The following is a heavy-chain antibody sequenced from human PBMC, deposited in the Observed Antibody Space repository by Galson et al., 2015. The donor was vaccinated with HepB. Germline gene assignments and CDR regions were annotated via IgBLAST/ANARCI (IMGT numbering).Heavy chain of an antibody. CDR2: ISGSGGST. V-gene: IGHV3-23*01. CDR3: AKDEIWGGNSYYFDY. Sequence: SLRLSCAASGFTFSSYAMSWVRQAPGKGLEWVSAISGSGGSTYYADSVKGRFTISRDNSKNMLYLQMSSLRAEDTAVYYCAKDEIWGGNSYYFDYWGQGTLVTVSS. D-gene: IGHD4-23*01. J-gene: IGHJ4*02. CDR1: GFTFSSYA.